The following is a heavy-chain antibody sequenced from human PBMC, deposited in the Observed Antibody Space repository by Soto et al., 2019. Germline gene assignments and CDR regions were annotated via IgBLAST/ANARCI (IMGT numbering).Heavy chain of an antibody. CDR3: ARDGSRVGAVATKRGLFDY. V-gene: IGHV1-18*01. D-gene: IGHD6-19*01. CDR2: VSTYNDNT. J-gene: IGHJ4*02. CDR1: GYTFNSYG. Sequence: ASVKVSCKASGYTFNSYGISWVRQAPGQGLEWMGWVSTYNDNTDYAQKIQGRVTMTTDTSTSTAYMELRSLRSDDTAVYYCARDGSRVGAVATKRGLFDYWGQGSLVTVS.